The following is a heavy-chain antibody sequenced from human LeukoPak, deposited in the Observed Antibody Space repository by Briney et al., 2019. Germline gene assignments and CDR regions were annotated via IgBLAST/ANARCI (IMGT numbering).Heavy chain of an antibody. Sequence: GGSLRLSCAASGFTFSSYWMNWARQAPGKGLGWVASINHNGNVNYYVDSVKGRFTISRDNAKNSLYLQMSNLRAEDTAVYFCAGGGGLDVWGQGATVTVSS. V-gene: IGHV3-7*03. CDR2: INHNGNVN. CDR3: AGGGGLDV. D-gene: IGHD3-16*01. J-gene: IGHJ6*02. CDR1: GFTFSSYW.